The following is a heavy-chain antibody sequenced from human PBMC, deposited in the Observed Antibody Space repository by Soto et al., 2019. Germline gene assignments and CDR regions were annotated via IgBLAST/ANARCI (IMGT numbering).Heavy chain of an antibody. CDR2: IYHSGST. D-gene: IGHD3-10*01. V-gene: IGHV4-30-2*01. CDR3: ARDGSWHHYGMDV. CDR1: GGSISSGGYS. J-gene: IGHJ6*02. Sequence: PSETLSLTCAVSGGSISSGGYSWSWIRQPPGKGLEWIGYIYHSGSTYYNPSLKSRVTISVDRSKNQFSLKLSSVTAADTAVYYCARDGSWHHYGMDVWGQGTTVTVSS.